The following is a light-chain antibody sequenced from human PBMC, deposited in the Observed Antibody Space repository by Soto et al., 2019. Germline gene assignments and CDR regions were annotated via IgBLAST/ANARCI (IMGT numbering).Light chain of an antibody. CDR1: QSVSNNY. CDR2: DAS. J-gene: IGKJ5*01. Sequence: EIVLTQSPGTLSLSPGDRATLACRASQSVSNNYVAWYQQKPGQAPRLLIYDASNRATGIPARFSGSGSGTDFTLTISSLEPEDFAVYYCQQYNNWPPITCGQGTRREIK. V-gene: IGKV3-11*01. CDR3: QQYNNWPPIT.